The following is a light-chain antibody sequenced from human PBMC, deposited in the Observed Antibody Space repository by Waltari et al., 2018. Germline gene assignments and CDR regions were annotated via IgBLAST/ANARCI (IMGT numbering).Light chain of an antibody. V-gene: IGKV2D-29*02. CDR2: ELA. Sequence: DIVMTQATLSLSVTPGQPASISCKSSQSLQHSDGVTYLHWYLQKPGQSPQLLIYELANRFSGVPDRFSGSGSGTDFTLKISRVEAEDVGVYYCMQTIQPPFTFGPGTKVDIK. J-gene: IGKJ3*01. CDR1: QSLQHSDGVTY. CDR3: MQTIQPPFT.